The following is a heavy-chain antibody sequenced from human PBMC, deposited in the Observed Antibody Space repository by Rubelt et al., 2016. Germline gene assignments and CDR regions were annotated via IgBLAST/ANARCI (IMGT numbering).Heavy chain of an antibody. V-gene: IGHV1-2*06. CDR2: INPNSGGT. CDR1: GYTFTGYY. D-gene: IGHD6-19*01. CDR3: ARESSSGWYIDY. Sequence: QVQLVQSGAEVKKPGASVKVSCKASGYTFTGYYMHWVRQAPGQGLEWVGRINPNSGGTNYAQKFQGRGTRTRDTSITTAYMERSRLRSDDTAVFYCARESSSGWYIDYWGQGTLVTVSS. J-gene: IGHJ4*02.